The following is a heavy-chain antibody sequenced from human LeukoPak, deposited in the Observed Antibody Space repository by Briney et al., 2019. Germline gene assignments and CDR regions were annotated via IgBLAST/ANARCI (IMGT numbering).Heavy chain of an antibody. CDR3: ARGDIVVVPAAPSPSKRRNTAMPRRGAFDI. CDR2: INHSGST. J-gene: IGHJ3*02. V-gene: IGHV4-34*01. CDR1: GFSFSGYY. Sequence: SETLSLTCAVYGFSFSGYYWSWVRQPPGKGLEWVGEINHSGSTNYNPSLKSRVTISVDTSKTQFSLKLSSVTAADTAVYYCARGDIVVVPAAPSPSKRRNTAMPRRGAFDIWGQGTMVTVSS. D-gene: IGHD2-2*01.